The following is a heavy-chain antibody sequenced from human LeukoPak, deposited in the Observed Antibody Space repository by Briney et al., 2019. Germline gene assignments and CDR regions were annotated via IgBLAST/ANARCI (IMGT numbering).Heavy chain of an antibody. CDR2: ISSSSSTI. V-gene: IGHV3-48*02. CDR3: ARERIVGASPFDY. Sequence: PGGSLRLSCAASGFTFSSYSINWVRQAPGKGLEWVSYISSSSSTIYYADSVKGRFTISRDNAKNSLYLQMNSLRDVDTAVYYCARERIVGASPFDYWGQGTLVTVSS. CDR1: GFTFSSYS. J-gene: IGHJ4*02. D-gene: IGHD1-26*01.